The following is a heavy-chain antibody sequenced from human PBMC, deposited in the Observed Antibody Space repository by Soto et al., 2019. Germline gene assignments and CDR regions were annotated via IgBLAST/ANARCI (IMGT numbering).Heavy chain of an antibody. J-gene: IGHJ5*02. CDR1: EGTFSSYT. CDR2: IIPILGIA. Sequence: QVQLVQSGAEVKKPGSSEKVSCKGSEGTFSSYTISWERQAPGQGLEWMGRIIPILGIANYAQKFQGRVTITADKSTSTAYMELSSLRSEDTAVYYCARGRDWFDPWGQGTLVTVSS. V-gene: IGHV1-69*02. D-gene: IGHD1-26*01. CDR3: ARGRDWFDP.